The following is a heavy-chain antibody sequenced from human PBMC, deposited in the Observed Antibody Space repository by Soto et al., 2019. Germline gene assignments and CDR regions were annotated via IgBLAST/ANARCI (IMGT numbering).Heavy chain of an antibody. V-gene: IGHV1-18*04. D-gene: IGHD4-4*01. CDR1: GYSFSDFG. J-gene: IGHJ4*02. CDR3: ARSHYHEDTGTFEK. CDR2: VSGKHGNT. Sequence: QVHLVQSGGELKKPGASVNVSCTASGYSFSDFGITWVRPAPGQGLEWMGWVSGKHGNTNYAQKVQGRCPLTAETKRSTAYMEMKALTAGDAGIYYCARSHYHEDTGTFEKWGKAAPVTGSS.